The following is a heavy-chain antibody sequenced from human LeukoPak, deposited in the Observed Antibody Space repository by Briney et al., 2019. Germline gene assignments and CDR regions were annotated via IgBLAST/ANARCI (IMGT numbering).Heavy chain of an antibody. Sequence: SETLSLTCAVYGGSFSGYYWSWIRQPPGKGLEWIGEINHSGSTNYNPSLKSRVTISVDTSKNQFSLKLSSVTAADTAVYYCARHPYYYDSSGYYPAPLVGYYYMDVWGKGTTVTISS. D-gene: IGHD3-22*01. CDR1: GGSFSGYY. CDR2: INHSGST. J-gene: IGHJ6*03. V-gene: IGHV4-34*01. CDR3: ARHPYYYDSSGYYPAPLVGYYYMDV.